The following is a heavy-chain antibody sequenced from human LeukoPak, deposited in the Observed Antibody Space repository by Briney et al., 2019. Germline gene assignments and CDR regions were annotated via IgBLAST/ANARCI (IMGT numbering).Heavy chain of an antibody. CDR3: AIVLAES. CDR2: IWYDGSNK. V-gene: IGHV3-33*01. CDR1: GFSFSIYA. Sequence: GGSLRPSCPASGFSFSIYATHWARQAPGKRMEWVAVIWYDGSNKYYADSVKGRFTISRDNSKNTLYLQMNSLRAEDPAVYYCAIVLAESWGQGSLVTVSS. J-gene: IGHJ5*01.